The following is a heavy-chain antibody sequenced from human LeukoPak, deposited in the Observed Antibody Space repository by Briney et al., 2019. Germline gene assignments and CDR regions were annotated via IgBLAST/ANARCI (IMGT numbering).Heavy chain of an antibody. CDR3: AKSPPDNYHYYYGMDV. CDR2: ISGSGDST. Sequence: GGSLRLSCAASGFTFSNYAMTWVRQAPGKGLEWVSAISGSGDSTYYADSVKGRFTISRDNSKNTLYLQMSSLRAEDTAVYHCAKSPPDNYHYYYGMDVWGQGTTVTVSS. V-gene: IGHV3-23*01. D-gene: IGHD5-24*01. CDR1: GFTFSNYA. J-gene: IGHJ6*02.